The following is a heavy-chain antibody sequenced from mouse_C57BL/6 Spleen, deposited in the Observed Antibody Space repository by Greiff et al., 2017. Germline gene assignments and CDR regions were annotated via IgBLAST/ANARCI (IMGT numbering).Heavy chain of an antibody. V-gene: IGHV1-22*01. Sequence: EVQLQQSGPELVKPGASVKMSCKASGYTFTDYNMHWVKQSHGKSLEWIGYINPNNGGTSYNQKFKGKATLTVNKSSSTAYMELRSLTSEDSAVYYCARSVLDGDYFDYWGQGTTLTVSS. D-gene: IGHD1-1*01. CDR2: INPNNGGT. CDR3: ARSVLDGDYFDY. J-gene: IGHJ2*01. CDR1: GYTFTDYN.